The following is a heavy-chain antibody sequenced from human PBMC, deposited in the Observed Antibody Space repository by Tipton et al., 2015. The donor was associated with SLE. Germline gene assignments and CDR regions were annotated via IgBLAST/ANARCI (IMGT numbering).Heavy chain of an antibody. CDR2: IRSKAYGGTT. J-gene: IGHJ4*02. D-gene: IGHD1-26*01. CDR1: GFAFNSKW. CDR3: TRGAGATPFDY. Sequence: SLRLSCAASGFAFNSKWMHWVRQAPGKGLEWVGFIRSKAYGGTTEYAASVKGRFTISRDDSKSIAYLQMNSLKTEDTAVYYCTRGAGATPFDYWGQGTLVTVSS. V-gene: IGHV3-49*04.